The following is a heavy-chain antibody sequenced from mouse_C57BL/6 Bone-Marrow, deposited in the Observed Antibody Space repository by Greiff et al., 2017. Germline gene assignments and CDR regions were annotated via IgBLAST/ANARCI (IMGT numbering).Heavy chain of an antibody. V-gene: IGHV5-9*01. J-gene: IGHJ1*03. CDR2: ISGGGGNT. Sequence: EVQGVESGGGLVKPGGSLKLSCAASGFTFSSYTMSWVRQTPEKRLQWVAAISGGGGNTYYPDNVQGRFTISRDNDKNILYLQMSRLRSDDTALYYCSRQVTTVLATKYFDVWGTGTTVTVAS. CDR1: GFTFSSYT. D-gene: IGHD1-1*01. CDR3: SRQVTTVLATKYFDV.